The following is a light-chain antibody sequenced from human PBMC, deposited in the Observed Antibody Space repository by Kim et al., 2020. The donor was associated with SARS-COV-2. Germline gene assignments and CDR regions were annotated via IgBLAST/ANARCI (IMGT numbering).Light chain of an antibody. CDR3: QQYGSSPYT. CDR1: QSVSSSY. J-gene: IGKJ2*01. CDR2: GAS. Sequence: LSPGESAPLSYRASQSVSSSYLAWYQQKPGQAPRLLIYGASSRATGIPDRFSGSGSGTDFTLTISRLEPEDFAVYYCQQYGSSPYTFGQGTKLEI. V-gene: IGKV3-20*01.